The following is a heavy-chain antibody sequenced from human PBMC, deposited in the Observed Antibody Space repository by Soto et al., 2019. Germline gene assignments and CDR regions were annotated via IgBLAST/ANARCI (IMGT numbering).Heavy chain of an antibody. V-gene: IGHV4-31*03. CDR3: ESEFASRLAH. CDR1: GGSISSGGYY. J-gene: IGHJ1*01. CDR2: IYYSGST. D-gene: IGHD3-10*01. Sequence: PSETLSLACTVSGGSISSGGYYWSWIRQHPGKGLEWIGYIYYSGSTYYNPSLKSRVTVSVDTSKNQLSLKLSSVTAADTAVYYCESEFASRLAHWGQGTLDPVSS.